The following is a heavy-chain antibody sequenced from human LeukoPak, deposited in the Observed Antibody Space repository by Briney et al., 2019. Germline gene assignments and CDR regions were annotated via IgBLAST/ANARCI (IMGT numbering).Heavy chain of an antibody. J-gene: IGHJ2*01. Sequence: TGGCLRLSCAASGFTFSTFGMSWVRQAPGKGLEWVANIKQDGSEKYYVDSVKGRFTISRDNAKNSLFLLLSSLRAEDTAVYYCARGPRYFDLWGRGTLVTVSS. CDR1: GFTFSTFG. V-gene: IGHV3-7*01. CDR3: ARGPRYFDL. CDR2: IKQDGSEK.